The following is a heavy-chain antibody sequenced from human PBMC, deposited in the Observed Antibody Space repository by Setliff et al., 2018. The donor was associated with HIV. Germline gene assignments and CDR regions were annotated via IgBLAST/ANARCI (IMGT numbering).Heavy chain of an antibody. J-gene: IGHJ4*02. D-gene: IGHD2-15*01. Sequence: GGSLRLSCAASGFTFSSYGMHWVRQASGKGLEWVGRIKSKTNNYATAYAASVKGRFTISRDDSKKTAYLQMNSLKTEDTAVYFCTRLGPSDYCGGGNCYYDYWGQGTLVTVSS. CDR1: GFTFSSYG. CDR3: TRLGPSDYCGGGNCYYDY. CDR2: IKSKTNNYAT. V-gene: IGHV3-73*01.